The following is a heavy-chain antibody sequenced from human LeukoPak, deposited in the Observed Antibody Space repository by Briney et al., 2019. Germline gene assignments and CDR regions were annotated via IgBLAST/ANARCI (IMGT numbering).Heavy chain of an antibody. Sequence: SETLSLTCSVSGDSFSRSDSYWDWIRQPPGTGLEWIGTIYYSGRTYYSPSLKSRVTMSVDPSNNQFSLNLGSVTAADTTLYYCARRRYYDGSGYLEWGQGTLLSVSS. D-gene: IGHD3-22*01. CDR3: ARRRYYDGSGYLE. V-gene: IGHV4-39*01. CDR1: GDSFSRSDSY. CDR2: IYYSGRT. J-gene: IGHJ1*01.